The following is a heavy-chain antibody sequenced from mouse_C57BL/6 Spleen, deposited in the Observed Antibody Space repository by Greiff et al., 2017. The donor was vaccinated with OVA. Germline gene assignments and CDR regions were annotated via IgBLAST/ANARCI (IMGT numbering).Heavy chain of an antibody. J-gene: IGHJ2*01. CDR2: IDPSDSET. CDR1: GYTFTSYW. Sequence: QVQLQQPGAELVRPGSSVKLSCKASGYTFTSYWMHWVKQRPIQGLEWIGNIDPSDSETHYNQKFKDKATLTVDKSSSTAYMQLSSLTSEDSAVYYCARGILNPYYFDYWGQGTTLTVSS. CDR3: ARGILNPYYFDY. V-gene: IGHV1-52*01.